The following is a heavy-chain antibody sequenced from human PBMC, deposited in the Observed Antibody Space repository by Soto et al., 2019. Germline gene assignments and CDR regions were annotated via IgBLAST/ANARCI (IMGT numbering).Heavy chain of an antibody. D-gene: IGHD2-2*02. CDR3: AREYTAWPLAYGLDV. Sequence: GSLLVPCVVSGFTFSTYSVNWVRQAAGKGLEWVSSISSRSDIYYADSVKGRFTISRDNAKNSVSLQMNTLRAEDTAVYYCAREYTAWPLAYGLDVWGQGTKVTVCS. CDR1: GFTFSTYS. CDR2: ISSRSDI. J-gene: IGHJ6*01. V-gene: IGHV3-21*01.